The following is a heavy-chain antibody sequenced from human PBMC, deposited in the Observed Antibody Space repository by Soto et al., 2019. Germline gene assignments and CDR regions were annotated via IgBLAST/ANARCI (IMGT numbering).Heavy chain of an antibody. CDR2: ISGSGGST. CDR1: GFTFSSYA. D-gene: IGHD6-13*01. J-gene: IGHJ3*02. V-gene: IGHV3-23*01. Sequence: EVQLLESGGGLVQPGGSLRLSCAASGFTFSSYAMSWVRQAPGKGLEWVSAISGSGGSTYYADSVKGRFTISRDNSKNTLYRKMNSRGAEDTAVYYWAKEAGSRGGAFDIGGQGKMVTVSS. CDR3: AKEAGSRGGAFDI.